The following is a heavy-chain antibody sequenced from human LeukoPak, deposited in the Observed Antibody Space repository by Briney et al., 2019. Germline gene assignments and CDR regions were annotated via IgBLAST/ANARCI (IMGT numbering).Heavy chain of an antibody. D-gene: IGHD6-13*01. Sequence: GGSLRLSCAASGFIFNDYNMNWVRQAPGKGLEWISCISRGSTTIYYADSVKGRFTNSRDDAKNSLYLQMSSLRAEDTAVYYCARVYTSSWYGDCWGQGTLVTVSS. V-gene: IGHV3-48*01. CDR2: ISRGSTTI. CDR3: ARVYTSSWYGDC. CDR1: GFIFNDYN. J-gene: IGHJ4*02.